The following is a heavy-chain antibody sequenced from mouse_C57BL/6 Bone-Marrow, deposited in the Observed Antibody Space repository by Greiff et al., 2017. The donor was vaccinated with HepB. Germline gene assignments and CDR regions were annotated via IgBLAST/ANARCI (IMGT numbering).Heavy chain of an antibody. CDR3: ARHRAGKGLDY. J-gene: IGHJ2*01. CDR2: ISNLAYSI. CDR1: GFTFSDYG. V-gene: IGHV5-15*01. Sequence: EVKLQESGGGLVQPGGSLKLSCAASGFTFSDYGMAWVRQAPRKGPEWVAFISNLAYSIYYADTVTGRFTISRENAKNTLYLEMSSLRSEDTAMYYCARHRAGKGLDYWGQGTTLTVSS. D-gene: IGHD3-3*01.